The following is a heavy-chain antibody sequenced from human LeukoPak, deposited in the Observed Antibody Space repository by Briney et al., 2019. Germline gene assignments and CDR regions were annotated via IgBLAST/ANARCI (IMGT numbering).Heavy chain of an antibody. CDR3: ASNGGAVAKTTEFDY. Sequence: PGGSLRLSCAASGFTFIDYYMTWIRQAPGKGLEWVSYISSSGSSIYYADSVKGRFTISRDNAKRSLYLQMNSLRAEDTAIYYCASNGGAVAKTTEFDYWGQGTLVTVSS. CDR2: ISSSGSSI. J-gene: IGHJ4*02. V-gene: IGHV3-11*01. CDR1: GFTFIDYY. D-gene: IGHD6-19*01.